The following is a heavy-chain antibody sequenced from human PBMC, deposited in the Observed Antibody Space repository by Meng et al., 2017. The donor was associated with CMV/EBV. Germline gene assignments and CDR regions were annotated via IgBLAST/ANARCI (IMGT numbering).Heavy chain of an antibody. J-gene: IGHJ6*02. Sequence: GESLKISCAASGFTFSSYSMNWVRQAPGKGLEWVSSISSSSSYIYYADSVKGRVTITRYNAKNSLYLQMNSLRAEDTAVYYCARDYWVFDLLRPDGYYYGMDVWGQGTTVTVSS. D-gene: IGHD3-3*01. CDR1: GFTFSSYS. CDR3: ARDYWVFDLLRPDGYYYGMDV. V-gene: IGHV3-21*01. CDR2: ISSSSSYI.